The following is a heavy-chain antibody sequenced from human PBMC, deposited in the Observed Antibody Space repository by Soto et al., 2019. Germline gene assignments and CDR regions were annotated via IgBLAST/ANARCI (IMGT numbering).Heavy chain of an antibody. CDR2: ISTYNGNT. CDR3: AREVTCGDRPDY. Sequence: ASVKVSCKASGFTLTTYGISWVRQAPGQGLEWMGWISTYNGNTKYAQNVQGRLTMTTDTSTRTAYMELRSLRSDDTAVYYCAREVTCGDRPDYWGQGTLVTVSS. D-gene: IGHD2-21*01. V-gene: IGHV1-18*04. CDR1: GFTLTTYG. J-gene: IGHJ4*02.